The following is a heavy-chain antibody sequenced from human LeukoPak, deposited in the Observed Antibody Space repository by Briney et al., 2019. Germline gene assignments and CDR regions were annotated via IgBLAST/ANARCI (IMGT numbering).Heavy chain of an antibody. CDR1: GGSISSSNW. CDR3: AREKGYCSSTSCYPTRWFDP. J-gene: IGHJ5*02. V-gene: IGHV4-4*02. D-gene: IGHD2-2*01. Sequence: SGTLSLTCDVSGGSISSSNWWSWVRQPPGKGLEWIGEIYHSGSTNYNPSLKSRVTISVDKSKNQFSLKLSSVTAADTAVYYCAREKGYCSSTSCYPTRWFDPWGQGTLVTVSS. CDR2: IYHSGST.